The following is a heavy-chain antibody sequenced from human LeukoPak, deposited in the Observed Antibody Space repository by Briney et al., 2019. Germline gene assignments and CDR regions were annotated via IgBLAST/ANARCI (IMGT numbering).Heavy chain of an antibody. D-gene: IGHD2-21*02. J-gene: IGHJ3*02. CDR1: GFTLTSSA. CDR2: IVVGSGNT. Sequence: ASVKVSCKASGFTLTSSAMQWVRQARGQRLEWIGWIVVGSGNTNYAQKFQERVTITRDMSTSTAYMGLSSLRSEDTAVYYCAAASEIVVVTADAFDIWGQGTMVTVSS. V-gene: IGHV1-58*02. CDR3: AAASEIVVVTADAFDI.